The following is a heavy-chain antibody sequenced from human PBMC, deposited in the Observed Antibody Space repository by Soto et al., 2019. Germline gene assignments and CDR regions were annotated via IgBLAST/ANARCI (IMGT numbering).Heavy chain of an antibody. D-gene: IGHD3-22*01. V-gene: IGHV3-21*01. CDR3: ARDLEYYYDSSGPPAGD. J-gene: IGHJ4*02. Sequence: GGSLRLSCAASGFTFSSYSMNWVRQAPGKGLEWVSSISSSSSYIYYADSVKGRFTISRDNAKNSLYLQMNSLRAEDTAVYYCARDLEYYYDSSGPPAGDWGQGRLV. CDR1: GFTFSSYS. CDR2: ISSSSSYI.